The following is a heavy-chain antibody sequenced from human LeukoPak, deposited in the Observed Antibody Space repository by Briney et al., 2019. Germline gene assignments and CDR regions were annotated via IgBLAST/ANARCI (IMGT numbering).Heavy chain of an antibody. CDR1: GGSFSGYY. CDR2: INHSGST. CDR3: AREGYDSSGYYLY. Sequence: NPSETLSLTCAVYGGSFSGYYWSWIRQPPGKGLEWIGEINHSGSTNYNPSLKSRVTISVDTSKNQFSLKLSSVTAADTAVYYCAREGYDSSGYYLYWGQGTLVTVSS. V-gene: IGHV4-34*01. J-gene: IGHJ4*02. D-gene: IGHD3-22*01.